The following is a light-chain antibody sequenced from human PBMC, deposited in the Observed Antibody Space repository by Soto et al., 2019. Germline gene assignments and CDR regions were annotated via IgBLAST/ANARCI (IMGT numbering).Light chain of an antibody. CDR3: QQGNSFPLT. CDR1: QSISSY. CDR2: AAS. Sequence: DIQMTQSPSSLSASVGDRVTITCRASQSISSYLNWYQQKPGKAPKLLIYAASSLQSGVPSRFSGSGSGTEFTLTISSLQPDDFATYYCQQGNSFPLTFGGGTKVDIK. J-gene: IGKJ4*01. V-gene: IGKV1-39*01.